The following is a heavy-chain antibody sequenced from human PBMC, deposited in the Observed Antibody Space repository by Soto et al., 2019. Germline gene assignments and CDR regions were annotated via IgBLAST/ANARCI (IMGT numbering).Heavy chain of an antibody. D-gene: IGHD6-6*01. V-gene: IGHV1-2*02. J-gene: IGHJ4*02. CDR2: INPNSGAT. Sequence: GASVKVSCKASGCNFAGYFLHWVRQAPGQGLEWMGWINPNSGATKDAQKFQGRVTISRDNAKNSLYLQMNSLRAEDTAVYYCASLPEYSSSSRDDYWGQGTLVTVSS. CDR3: ASLPEYSSSSRDDY. CDR1: GCNFAGYF.